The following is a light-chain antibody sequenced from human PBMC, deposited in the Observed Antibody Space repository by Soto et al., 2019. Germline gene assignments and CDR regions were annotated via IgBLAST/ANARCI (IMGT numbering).Light chain of an antibody. J-gene: IGKJ1*01. V-gene: IGKV3-20*01. CDR3: QQFHISRT. Sequence: EIVLTQSPGTLSLSPGERATLSCRASQSLNARYLAWYQVKPGQAPRLLFYGASSRATGTPDRFIGSGSGTDFTLTITGLEPEDFAVYYCQQFHISRTFGQGTKVDIK. CDR1: QSLNARY. CDR2: GAS.